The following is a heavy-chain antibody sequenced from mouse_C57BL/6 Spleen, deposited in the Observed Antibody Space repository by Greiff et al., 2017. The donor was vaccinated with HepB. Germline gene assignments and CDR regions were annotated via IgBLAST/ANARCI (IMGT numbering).Heavy chain of an antibody. CDR1: GYTFPSYT. D-gene: IGHD3-1*01. V-gene: IGHV1-4*01. CDR2: INPSSGYT. Sequence: VQLQQSGAELARPGASVKMSCKASGYTFPSYTMHWVKQRPGQGLEWIGYINPSSGYTKYNQKFKDKATLTADKSSSTAYMQLSSLTSEDSAVYYCARSGGRHFDYWGQGTTLTVSS. J-gene: IGHJ2*01. CDR3: ARSGGRHFDY.